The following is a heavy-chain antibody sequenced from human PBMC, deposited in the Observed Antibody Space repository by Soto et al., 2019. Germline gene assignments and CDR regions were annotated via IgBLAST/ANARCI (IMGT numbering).Heavy chain of an antibody. D-gene: IGHD3-3*01. Sequence: HPGGSLRLSCAASGFTFSSSWMDWVRQTPGKGLEWVANIGHDGGEKYYVDSVKGRFTISRDNAKNSLYLQMNSLRAEDTAVYFCASNMRGDFWSGYYTGYWGQGTLVTVSS. CDR3: ASNMRGDFWSGYYTGY. CDR2: IGHDGGEK. CDR1: GFTFSSSW. V-gene: IGHV3-7*05. J-gene: IGHJ4*02.